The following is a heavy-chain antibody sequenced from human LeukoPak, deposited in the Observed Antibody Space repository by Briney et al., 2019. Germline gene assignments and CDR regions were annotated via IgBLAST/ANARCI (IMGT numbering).Heavy chain of an antibody. CDR2: MSGSSGST. CDR1: GFTFSSYA. Sequence: GGSLRLSCAASGFTFSSYAMSWVRQAPGKGLEWVSAMSGSSGSTYYVDSVKGRFTISRDNSKNTLYLQMNSLGAEDSALYYCAKVRVGTSDCFDYWGQGTLVTVSS. D-gene: IGHD5-12*01. CDR3: AKVRVGTSDCFDY. V-gene: IGHV3-23*01. J-gene: IGHJ4*02.